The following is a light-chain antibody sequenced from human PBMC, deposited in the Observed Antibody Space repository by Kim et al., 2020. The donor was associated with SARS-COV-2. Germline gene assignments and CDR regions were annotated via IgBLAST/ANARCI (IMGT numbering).Light chain of an antibody. CDR2: DVN. Sequence: QSALTQPASVSGSPGQSITISCTGTSSDIGNYDYVSWYQQHPGKAPKLLIYDVNKRPSGISNRFSGSKSGNTASLTISGLQAEDEADYYCSSYTSGRTYVFGSGTAVTAL. CDR3: SSYTSGRTYV. CDR1: SSDIGNYDY. V-gene: IGLV2-14*03. J-gene: IGLJ1*01.